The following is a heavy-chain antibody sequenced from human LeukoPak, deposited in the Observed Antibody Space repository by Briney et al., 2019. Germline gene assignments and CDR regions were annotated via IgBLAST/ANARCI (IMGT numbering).Heavy chain of an antibody. D-gene: IGHD4-17*01. Sequence: AETLSLTCTVSGGSISSYYWSWIRQPPGKGLEWIGYIYYTGSTTYNPSLKSRVTMLVDTSKNQFSLKLTSMTAADTAVYYCARRRGGNDYSDAGPVYYFDYWGQGTLVTVSS. CDR3: ARRRGGNDYSDAGPVYYFDY. CDR1: GGSISSYY. J-gene: IGHJ4*02. CDR2: IYYTGST. V-gene: IGHV4-59*08.